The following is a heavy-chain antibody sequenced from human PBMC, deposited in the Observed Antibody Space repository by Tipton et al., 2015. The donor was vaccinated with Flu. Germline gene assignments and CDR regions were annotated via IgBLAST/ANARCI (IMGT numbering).Heavy chain of an antibody. CDR3: VRRDYSNYVSDPKSWFDP. D-gene: IGHD4-11*01. J-gene: IGHJ5*02. CDR1: GDSISSDYY. V-gene: IGHV4-38-2*02. Sequence: TLSLTCTISGDSISSDYYWGWIRQPPGKGLEWIGNIFRTGNTYHNPSLKSRVTISIDTSKNQFFLKMKSVAAADKAVYYCVRRDYSNYVSDPKSWFDPWGQGTLVTVSS. CDR2: IFRTGNT.